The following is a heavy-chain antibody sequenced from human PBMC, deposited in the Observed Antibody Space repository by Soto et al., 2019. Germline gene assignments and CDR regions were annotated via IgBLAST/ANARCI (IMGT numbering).Heavy chain of an antibody. V-gene: IGHV1-3*01. D-gene: IGHD4-17*01. CDR2: INAGNGDT. Sequence: QVQFVQSGAEVKKPGASVKVSCKASGYTFADYAIHWVRQAPGQSLEWMGWINAGNGDTKYSQKFQGRVTLTTDTSASTAYMDINSLTTADTAEYYCARDRWVTTLTFDKWGQGTLVIVSS. CDR3: ARDRWVTTLTFDK. CDR1: GYTFADYA. J-gene: IGHJ4*02.